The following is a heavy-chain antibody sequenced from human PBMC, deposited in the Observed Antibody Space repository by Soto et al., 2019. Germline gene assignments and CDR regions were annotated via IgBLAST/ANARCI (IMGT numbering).Heavy chain of an antibody. CDR2: ISYDGDNK. D-gene: IGHD2-2*01. V-gene: IGHV3-30-3*01. CDR3: SRGPTTAAFSARDV. J-gene: IGHJ6*02. Sequence: QVQLVESGGGVVQPGRSLRLSCAASGFTFSYHALNWVRQAPGKGLEWVAVISYDGDNKYIAESVKGRFTISRDNSKNTVSLQMNSVRAEGTAMYFCSRGPTTAAFSARDVWGQGTTVTVSS. CDR1: GFTFSYHA.